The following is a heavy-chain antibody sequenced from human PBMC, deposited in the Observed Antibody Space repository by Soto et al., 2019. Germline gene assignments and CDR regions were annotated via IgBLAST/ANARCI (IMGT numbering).Heavy chain of an antibody. D-gene: IGHD3-10*01. V-gene: IGHV1-2*02. CDR2: VNPNSGGT. CDR1: GYTFTGYY. J-gene: IGHJ6*02. Sequence: ASVKVSCKASGYTFTGYYMHWVRQAPGQGLEWMGWVNPNSGGTNYAQKFQGRVTMTRDTSISTAYMELSRLRSDDTAVYYCARAMVRGVILLSIYYYGMDVWGQGTTVTVSS. CDR3: ARAMVRGVILLSIYYYGMDV.